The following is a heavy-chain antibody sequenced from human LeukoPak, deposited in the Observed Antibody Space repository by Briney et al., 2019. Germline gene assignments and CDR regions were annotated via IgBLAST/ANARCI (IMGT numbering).Heavy chain of an antibody. Sequence: SETLSLTCTVSGGSISSGDYYWSWIRQPPGKGLEWIGYIYNNGRTYYNPSLKSLVSISVDTSKNLFSLKVSFVTAADAAVYYCARGRSSSWSSFDYWGQGTLVTVSS. V-gene: IGHV4-30-4*01. CDR3: ARGRSSSWSSFDY. J-gene: IGHJ4*02. CDR2: IYNNGRT. D-gene: IGHD6-13*01. CDR1: GGSISSGDYY.